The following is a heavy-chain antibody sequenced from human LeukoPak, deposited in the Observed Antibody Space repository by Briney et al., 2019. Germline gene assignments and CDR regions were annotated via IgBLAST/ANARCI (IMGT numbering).Heavy chain of an antibody. D-gene: IGHD3-22*01. V-gene: IGHV3-30*04. J-gene: IGHJ4*02. Sequence: GGSLRLSCAASGFTFSNYAMHWVRQAPGKGLEWVAVISYDGSIEYYADFVKGRFTISRDNSKNTLYLQMNSLRPEDTAVYYCARGGQLSDSSGYHYFDYWGQGTLVTVSS. CDR2: ISYDGSIE. CDR3: ARGGQLSDSSGYHYFDY. CDR1: GFTFSNYA.